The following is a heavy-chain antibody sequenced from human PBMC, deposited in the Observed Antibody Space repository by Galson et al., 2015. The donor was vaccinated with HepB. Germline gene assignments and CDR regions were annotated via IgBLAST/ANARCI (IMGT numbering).Heavy chain of an antibody. V-gene: IGHV3-21*01. CDR3: ARDLPGPGVSVPYYMDV. J-gene: IGHJ6*03. CDR2: ISSSSSYI. D-gene: IGHD3-3*01. CDR1: GFTFSSYS. Sequence: SLRLSCAASGFTFSSYSMNWVRQAPGKGLEWVSSISSSSSYIYYADSVKGRFTISRDNAKNSLYLQMNSLRAEDTAVYYCARDLPGPGVSVPYYMDVWGKGTTVTVSS.